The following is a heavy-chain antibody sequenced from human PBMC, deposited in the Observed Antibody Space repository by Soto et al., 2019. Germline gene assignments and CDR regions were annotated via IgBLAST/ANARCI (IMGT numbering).Heavy chain of an antibody. V-gene: IGHV1-18*01. CDR1: GYSFSNYG. CDR3: GRCRTDSYAMDV. CDR2: ISPYNGGT. J-gene: IGHJ6*02. D-gene: IGHD2-8*02. Sequence: ASVKVSCKASGYSFSNYGIAWVRQAPGQGPEWMGWISPYNGGTNYAQNVKGRVVMTTDISTNTVYLELRSLRSDDTAIYYCGRCRTDSYAMDVWGQGTTVTVSS.